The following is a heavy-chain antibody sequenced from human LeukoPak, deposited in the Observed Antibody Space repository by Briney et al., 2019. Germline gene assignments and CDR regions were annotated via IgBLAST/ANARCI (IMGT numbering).Heavy chain of an antibody. CDR3: ARIAYCSGGSCYRVEP. V-gene: IGHV3-21*01. CDR1: GFTFSSYS. CDR2: ISSSSSYI. D-gene: IGHD2-15*01. Sequence: GGSLRLSCAASGFTFSSYSMNWVRQAPGKGLEWVSSISSSSSYIYYADSVKGRFTISRDNAKNSLYLQMNSLRAEDTAVYYCARIAYCSGGSCYRVEPWGQGTLVTVSS. J-gene: IGHJ5*02.